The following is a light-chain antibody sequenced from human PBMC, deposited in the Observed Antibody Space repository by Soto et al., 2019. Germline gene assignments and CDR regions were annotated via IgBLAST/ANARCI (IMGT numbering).Light chain of an antibody. Sequence: QSALTQPASVSGSLGQSITISCTGTISDVGRFDVVPWFQQHPGQVPKLIIYEGSRRPSGVSSRFSGSKSGNTASLTISGLQAEDEADYYCCAYVGARTYVFGTGTKVTVL. CDR1: ISDVGRFDV. V-gene: IGLV2-23*01. CDR2: EGS. J-gene: IGLJ1*01. CDR3: CAYVGARTYV.